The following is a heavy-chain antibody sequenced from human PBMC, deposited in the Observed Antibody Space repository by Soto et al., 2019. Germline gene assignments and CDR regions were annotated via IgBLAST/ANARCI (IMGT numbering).Heavy chain of an antibody. CDR3: AKVLATASFYYYYYMDV. CDR2: ISGSGGST. CDR1: GFTFSSYA. V-gene: IGHV3-23*01. D-gene: IGHD1-26*01. Sequence: GGSLRLSCAASGFTFSSYAMSWVRQAPGKGLEWVSAISGSGGSTYYADSVKGRFTISRDNSKNTLYLQMNSLRAEDTAVYYCAKVLATASFYYYYYMDVWGKGTTVTVSS. J-gene: IGHJ6*03.